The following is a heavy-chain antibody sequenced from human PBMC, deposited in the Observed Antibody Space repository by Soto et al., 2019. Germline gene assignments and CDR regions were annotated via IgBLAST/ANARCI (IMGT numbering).Heavy chain of an antibody. CDR2: ISYDGSNK. J-gene: IGHJ4*02. CDR1: GFTFSSYG. V-gene: IGHV3-30*18. Sequence: GGSLRLSCAASGFTFSSYGMHWVRQAPGKGLEWVAVISYDGSNKYYEDSVKGRFTISRDNSKNTLYLQMNSLRAEDTAVYCCAKDRQGPDSSIAVAGTHDYWGQGTLVTVSS. D-gene: IGHD6-19*01. CDR3: AKDRQGPDSSIAVAGTHDY.